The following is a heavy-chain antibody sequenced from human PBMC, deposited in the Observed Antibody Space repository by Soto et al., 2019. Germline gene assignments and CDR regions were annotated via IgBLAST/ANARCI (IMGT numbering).Heavy chain of an antibody. CDR2: INPNSGGT. D-gene: IGHD6-6*01. CDR3: ARERKSSSSPYYYGMDV. J-gene: IGHJ6*02. V-gene: IGHV1-2*04. CDR1: GYTFTGYY. Sequence: QVQLVQSGAEVKKPGASVKVSCKASGYTFTGYYMHWVRQAPGQGLEWMGWINPNSGGTNYAQKLRGWVTMTRDTSISTAYMELSRLRSDDTAVYYCARERKSSSSPYYYGMDVWGQGTTVTVSS.